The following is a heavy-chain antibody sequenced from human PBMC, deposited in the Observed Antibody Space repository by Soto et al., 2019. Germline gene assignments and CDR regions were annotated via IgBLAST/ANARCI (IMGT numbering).Heavy chain of an antibody. D-gene: IGHD3-3*01. J-gene: IGHJ4*02. V-gene: IGHV3-23*01. CDR3: AKGDYDFWSGYYDY. CDR1: GFTFSSYA. CDR2: ISGSGGST. Sequence: GGSLRLSCAASGFTFSSYAMSWVRQAPGKGLEWVSAISGSGGSTYYADSVKGRFTISRDNSKNTLYLQMNSLRAEDTAVYYCAKGDYDFWSGYYDYWGQGTLVTVSS.